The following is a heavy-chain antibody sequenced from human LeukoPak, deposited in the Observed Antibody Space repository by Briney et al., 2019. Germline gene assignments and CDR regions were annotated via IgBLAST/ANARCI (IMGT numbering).Heavy chain of an antibody. CDR1: GFTFTGHY. V-gene: IGHV1-2*02. J-gene: IGHJ4*02. D-gene: IGHD2-21*01. Sequence: GASVTVSCKTSGFTFTGHYLHWVRQAPGQGLEWMGWIYPESGGTNYAQKFQGRVTVTRDTSSSTAYLELSRLRSDDTAVYYCSSGGAKYDYWGQGTRVTVSS. CDR2: IYPESGGT. CDR3: SSGGAKYDY.